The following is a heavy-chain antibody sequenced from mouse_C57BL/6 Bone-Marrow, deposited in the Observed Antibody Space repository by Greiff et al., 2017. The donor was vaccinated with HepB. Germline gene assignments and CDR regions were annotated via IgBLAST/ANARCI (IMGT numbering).Heavy chain of an antibody. D-gene: IGHD1-1*01. V-gene: IGHV1-5*01. CDR2: IYPGNSDT. J-gene: IGHJ3*01. CDR1: GYTFTSYW. Sequence: EVQLQQSGTVLARPGASVKMSCKTSGYTFTSYWMHWVNQRPGQGLEWIGAIYPGNSDTSYNQKFKGKAKLTAITSASTAYMELSSLTNEDSAVYYCTRPHYYGSSYWFAYWGQGTRVTVSA. CDR3: TRPHYYGSSYWFAY.